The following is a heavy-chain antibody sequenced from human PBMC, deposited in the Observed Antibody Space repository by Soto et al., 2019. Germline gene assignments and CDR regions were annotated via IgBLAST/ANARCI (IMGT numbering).Heavy chain of an antibody. V-gene: IGHV3-53*01. CDR1: GFTISGKKY. D-gene: IGHD1-1*01. CDR3: ATWHEREHAYDV. Sequence: DVQLVESGGGLIQPGESLRLSCAAFGFTISGKKYVAWLRQAPGKGLEWVSALYDLDGSFYAASVKGRFTTSSDSSKTTVYLQMNDLRADDTAVYYCATWHEREHAYDVWGQGTTVTVSS. CDR2: LYDLDGS. J-gene: IGHJ3*01.